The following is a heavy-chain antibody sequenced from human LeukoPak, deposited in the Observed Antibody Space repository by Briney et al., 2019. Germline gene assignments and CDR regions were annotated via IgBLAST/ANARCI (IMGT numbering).Heavy chain of an antibody. CDR1: GFTFSSYA. J-gene: IGHJ6*03. D-gene: IGHD3-3*01. CDR2: ISYDGSNK. Sequence: PGGSLRLSCAASGFTFSSYAMHWVRQAPGKGLEWVAVISYDGSNKYYADSVKGRFTISRDNSKNTLYLQMNSLRAEDTAVYYCARDRNDFWSGPYYYYMDVWGKGTTVTVSS. V-gene: IGHV3-30-3*01. CDR3: ARDRNDFWSGPYYYYMDV.